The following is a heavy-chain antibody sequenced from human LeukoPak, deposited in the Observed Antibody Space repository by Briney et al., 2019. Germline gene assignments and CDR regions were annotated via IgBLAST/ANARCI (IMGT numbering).Heavy chain of an antibody. CDR3: ARDEPDYYDSSGYEHNDAFGI. Sequence: SETLSLTCTVSGGSISSGSYYWSWIRQPAGKGLEWIGRIYTSGSTNYNPSLKSRVTISVDTSKNQFSLKLSSVTAADTAVYYCARDEPDYYDSSGYEHNDAFGIWGQGTMVTISS. CDR2: IYTSGST. CDR1: GGSISSGSYY. J-gene: IGHJ3*02. V-gene: IGHV4-61*02. D-gene: IGHD3-22*01.